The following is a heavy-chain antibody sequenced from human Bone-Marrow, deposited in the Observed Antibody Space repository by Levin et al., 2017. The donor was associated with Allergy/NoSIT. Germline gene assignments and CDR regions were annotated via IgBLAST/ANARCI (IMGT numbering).Heavy chain of an antibody. J-gene: IGHJ4*02. D-gene: IGHD3-22*01. CDR1: GFTFSDYY. CDR3: ASELYYYDSSGSTFDY. V-gene: IGHV3-11*01. CDR2: ISSSGSTI. Sequence: GESLKISCAASGFTFSDYYMSWIRQAPGKRLEWVSYISSSGSTIYYADSVKGRFTISRDNAKNSLYLQMNSLRAEDTAVYYCASELYYYDSSGSTFDYWGQGTLVTVSS.